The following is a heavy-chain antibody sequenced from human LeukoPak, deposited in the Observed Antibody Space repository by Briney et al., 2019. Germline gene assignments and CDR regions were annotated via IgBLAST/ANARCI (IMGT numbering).Heavy chain of an antibody. V-gene: IGHV1-46*01. CDR1: GGTFSSYY. J-gene: IGHJ5*02. CDR2: INPSGGST. CDR3: AEGTGFDP. Sequence: ASVKVSCKASGGTFSSYYMHWVRQAPGQGLEWMGIINPSGGSTSYAQKFQGRVTITADESTSTAYMELSSLRSEDTAVYYCAEGTGFDPWGQGTLVTVSS.